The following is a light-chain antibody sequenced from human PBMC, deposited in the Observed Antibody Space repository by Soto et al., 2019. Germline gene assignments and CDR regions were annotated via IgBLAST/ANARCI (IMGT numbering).Light chain of an antibody. J-gene: IGKJ1*01. CDR2: DAS. Sequence: DIEMTQSPSTLSASVGDRVVITCRASQSIGKWLAWYQQKPGKAPKFLIYDASTLESGVPSRFSGSGSGTEFTLTISRLQPEDFATFYCQQYSTFPRTFGQGTKVDIK. CDR1: QSIGKW. CDR3: QQYSTFPRT. V-gene: IGKV1-5*01.